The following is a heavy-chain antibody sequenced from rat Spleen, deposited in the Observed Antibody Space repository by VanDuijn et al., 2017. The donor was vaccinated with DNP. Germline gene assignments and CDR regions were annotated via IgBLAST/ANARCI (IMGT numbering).Heavy chain of an antibody. CDR2: MSPTTRSS. CDR1: GFSFRDYD. D-gene: IGHD1-11*01. Sequence: EVQLVESGGDLVQPGRSLRLSCVASGFSFRDYDMAWVRQAPTKGLEWVACMSPTTRSSYYRDSVRGRFTVSRDDSTNTLYLQMDSLRSEDTATYYCTTDFERGYWGQGVMVTVSS. J-gene: IGHJ2*01. CDR3: TTDFERGY. V-gene: IGHV5-27*01.